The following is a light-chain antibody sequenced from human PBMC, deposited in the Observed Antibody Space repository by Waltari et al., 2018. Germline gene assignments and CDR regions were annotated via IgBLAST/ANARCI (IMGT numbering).Light chain of an antibody. CDR1: SNDVGYNY. V-gene: IGLV2-14*01. Sequence: QSALTQPASVSGSPGQSITISCSGSSNDVGYNYVSWYQQRPDKAPNLMIYEVQNRPSGVSSRFSGSRSANTASLTISGLQAEDEADYYCSSFTTSTSLLIFGGGTKVTVL. J-gene: IGLJ2*01. CDR3: SSFTTSTSLLI. CDR2: EVQ.